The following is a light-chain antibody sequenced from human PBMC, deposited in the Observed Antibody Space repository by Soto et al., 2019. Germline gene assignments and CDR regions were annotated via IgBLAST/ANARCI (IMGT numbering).Light chain of an antibody. CDR1: QSVSRN. CDR2: GVS. Sequence: EIVLTQSPATLSLSPGERATLSCRASQSVSRNLAWHQQKPGQAPRLLIYGVSTRATGVPARFSGSGSGTEFSLTISSLQSEDFAVYYCQQYSKWPITFGQGTRLEI. J-gene: IGKJ5*01. V-gene: IGKV3-15*01. CDR3: QQYSKWPIT.